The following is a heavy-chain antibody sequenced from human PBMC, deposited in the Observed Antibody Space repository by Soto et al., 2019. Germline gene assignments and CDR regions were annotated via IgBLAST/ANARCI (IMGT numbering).Heavy chain of an antibody. CDR1: GFTVSDPY. CDR2: YRDKRKSDTT. J-gene: IGHJ6*02. V-gene: IGHV3-72*01. Sequence: GGSLRLSCAASGFTVSDPYMDWVRQAPGKVLELVGRYRDKRKSDTTEYAASVKGRFTISRDDSQNSLHLQMDSLKTEDTAVYYCSCDYGGNYYGMDVWGQGTTVTVSS. CDR3: SCDYGGNYYGMDV. D-gene: IGHD4-17*01.